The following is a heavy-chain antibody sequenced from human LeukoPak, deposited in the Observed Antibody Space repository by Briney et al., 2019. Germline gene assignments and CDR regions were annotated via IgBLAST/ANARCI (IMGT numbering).Heavy chain of an antibody. CDR1: GGTFSSYA. CDR2: IIPIFGTA. J-gene: IGHJ4*02. V-gene: IGHV1-69*05. D-gene: IGHD1-26*01. CDR3: ASVVSGSSFDY. Sequence: SVKVSCKASGGTFSSYAISWVRQAPGQGVEWRGGIIPIFGTANYAQKFQGRVTITTGESTSTAYMELSRLRSEDTAVYYCASVVSGSSFDYWGQGTLVTVSS.